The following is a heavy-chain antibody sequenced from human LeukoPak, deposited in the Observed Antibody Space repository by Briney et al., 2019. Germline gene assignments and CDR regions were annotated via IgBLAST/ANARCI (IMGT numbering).Heavy chain of an antibody. J-gene: IGHJ1*01. Sequence: PSETLSLTCAVSGGSISSGSYSWSWIRQPPGKGLEWIGEIYHSGSTNYNPSLKSRVTISVDTSKNQFSLKLSSVTAADTAVYYCAIAAAGRGTEYFQHWGQGTLVTVSS. CDR1: GGSISSGSYS. CDR2: IYHSGST. CDR3: AIAAAGRGTEYFQH. V-gene: IGHV4-30-2*02. D-gene: IGHD6-13*01.